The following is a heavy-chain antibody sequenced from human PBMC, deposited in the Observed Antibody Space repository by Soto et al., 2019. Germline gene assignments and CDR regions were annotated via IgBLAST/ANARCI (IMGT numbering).Heavy chain of an antibody. D-gene: IGHD3-10*01. CDR2: IYYSGST. J-gene: IGHJ4*02. V-gene: IGHV4-39*01. Sequence: ETLSLTCTVSGCSISSSSYYWGWIRQPPGKGLEWIGSIYYSGSTYYNPSLKSRVTISVDTSKNQFSLKLSSVTAADTAVYYCASLWFGESTLDYWGQGTLVTVSS. CDR1: GCSISSSSYY. CDR3: ASLWFGESTLDY.